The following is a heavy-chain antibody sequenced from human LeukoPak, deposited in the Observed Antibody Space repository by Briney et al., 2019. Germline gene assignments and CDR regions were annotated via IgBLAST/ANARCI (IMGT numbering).Heavy chain of an antibody. Sequence: THGESLKISCKGSGYSFSNDWIGWVRQMPGEGLEWMGIIYPGDSDTKYSPSFQGQVTISADKSISTAYLQWSSLEASDTAMYYCARRGCNGGSCYGYWGQGTLVTVSS. J-gene: IGHJ4*02. CDR1: GYSFSNDW. D-gene: IGHD2-15*01. CDR3: ARRGCNGGSCYGY. CDR2: IYPGDSDT. V-gene: IGHV5-51*01.